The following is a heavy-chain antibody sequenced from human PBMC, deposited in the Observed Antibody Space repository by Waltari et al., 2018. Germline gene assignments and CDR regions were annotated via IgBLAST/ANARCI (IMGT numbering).Heavy chain of an antibody. CDR2: IYHSGST. D-gene: IGHD6-19*01. V-gene: IGHV4-38-2*02. CDR1: GYSSSSGYY. J-gene: IGHJ6*02. CDR3: AREGDSSGWYYYYGMDV. Sequence: QVQLQESGPGLVKPSETLSLTCAVSGYSSSSGYYWGWIRQPPGKGLEWIGSIYHSGSTYYNPSLKSRVTISVDTSKNQFSLKLSSVTAADTAVYYCAREGDSSGWYYYYGMDVWGQGP.